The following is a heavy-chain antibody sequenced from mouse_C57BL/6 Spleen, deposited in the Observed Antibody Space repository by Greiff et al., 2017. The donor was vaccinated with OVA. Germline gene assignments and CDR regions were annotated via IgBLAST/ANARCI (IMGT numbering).Heavy chain of an antibody. CDR1: GYAFSSSW. CDR3: ARWHYYYEEYYFDY. V-gene: IGHV1-82*01. Sequence: QVQLKESGPELVKPGASVKISCKASGYAFSSSWMNWVKQRPGKGLEWIGRIYPGDGDPNYNGKFKGKATLTADKSSSTAYMQLSSLTSEDSAVFFCARWHYYYEEYYFDYWGQGTTLTVSS. D-gene: IGHD1-1*01. CDR2: IYPGDGDP. J-gene: IGHJ2*01.